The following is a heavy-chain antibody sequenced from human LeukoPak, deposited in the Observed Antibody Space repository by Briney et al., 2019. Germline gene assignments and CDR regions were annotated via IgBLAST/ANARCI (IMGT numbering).Heavy chain of an antibody. D-gene: IGHD1-26*01. CDR3: TRGPSAVIVGATTF. CDR1: GFTFGDYA. V-gene: IGHV3-49*03. CDR2: IRSKAYGGTT. Sequence: GGSLRLSCTASGFTFGDYAMSWFRQAPGKGLEWVGFIRSKAYGGTTEYAASVKGRFTISRDDSKSIAYLQMNSLKTEDTAVYYCTRGPSAVIVGATTFWGQGTLVTVSS. J-gene: IGHJ4*02.